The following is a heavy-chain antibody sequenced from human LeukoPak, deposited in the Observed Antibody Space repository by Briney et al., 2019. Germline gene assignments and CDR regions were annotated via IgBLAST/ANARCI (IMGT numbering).Heavy chain of an antibody. CDR1: GGSISSNNW. J-gene: IGHJ4*02. CDR2: IYHSGSP. CDR3: ARVNINNWHRCDY. Sequence: SETLSLTCAVSGGSISSNNWWGWVRQPPGKGLEWIGEIYHSGSPNYNPSLKSRVTISVDKSRNHFSLNLSSVTAADTAVYYCARVNINNWHRCDYWGQGTLVTVSS. V-gene: IGHV4-4*02. D-gene: IGHD1-1*01.